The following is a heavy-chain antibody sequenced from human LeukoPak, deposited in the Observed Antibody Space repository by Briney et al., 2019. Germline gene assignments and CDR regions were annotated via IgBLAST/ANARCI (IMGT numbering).Heavy chain of an antibody. V-gene: IGHV3-23*01. D-gene: IGHD6-13*01. CDR2: ISGSGTNT. Sequence: GKSLRLSCAASGFTFSSYTMHWVRQAPGKGLEWVSVISGSGTNTDYADSVKGRFTISRDNSKNTLYLQMNSLRAEDTAVYYCAKSFGPVIAAARTGADWGQGTLVTVSS. CDR3: AKSFGPVIAAARTGAD. CDR1: GFTFSSYT. J-gene: IGHJ4*02.